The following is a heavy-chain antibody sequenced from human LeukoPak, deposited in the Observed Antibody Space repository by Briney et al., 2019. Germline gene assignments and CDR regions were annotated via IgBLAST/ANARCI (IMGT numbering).Heavy chain of an antibody. D-gene: IGHD2-2*01. V-gene: IGHV3-7*01. CDR1: GFRFSSYW. Sequence: QSGGSLRLSCAASGFRFSSYWMTWVRLAPGKGLEWVANLNQDGSDKKYVDSVKGRFTISRDNAKNSLYLQMNSLRVEDTALYYCARDAYDYASESWGQGTLVTVSS. CDR3: ARDAYDYASES. CDR2: LNQDGSDK. J-gene: IGHJ5*02.